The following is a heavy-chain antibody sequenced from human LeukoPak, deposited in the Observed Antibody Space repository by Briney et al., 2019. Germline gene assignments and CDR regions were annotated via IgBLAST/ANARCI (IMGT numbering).Heavy chain of an antibody. CDR2: IYHSGTT. D-gene: IGHD2-2*01. V-gene: IGHV4-38-2*02. CDR3: ARDRSTSQDH. Sequence: SETLSLTCAVSGYSISSGYYWGWIRQPPGKGLEWIGSIYHSGTTYYNPSLKSRVTISVDTSKNQFSLKLSSVTAADTAVYYCARDRSTSQDHWGQGTLVTVSS. J-gene: IGHJ4*02. CDR1: GYSISSGYY.